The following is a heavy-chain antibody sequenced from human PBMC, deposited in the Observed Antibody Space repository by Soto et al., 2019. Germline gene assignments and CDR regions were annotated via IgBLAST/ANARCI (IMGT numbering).Heavy chain of an antibody. CDR1: GFTFSSYG. V-gene: IGHV3-33*01. CDR2: IWYDGSNK. Sequence: PGGSLRLSCAASGFTFSSYGMHWVRQAPGKGLEWVAVIWYDGSNKYYADSVKGRFTISRDNSKNTLYLQMNSLRAEDTAVYYCARDIEYSSSSYYYYYGMDVWGQGTTVTVS. J-gene: IGHJ6*02. D-gene: IGHD6-6*01. CDR3: ARDIEYSSSSYYYYYGMDV.